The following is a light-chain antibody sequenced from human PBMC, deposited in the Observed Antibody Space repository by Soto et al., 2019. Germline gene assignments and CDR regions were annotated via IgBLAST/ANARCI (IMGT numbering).Light chain of an antibody. CDR3: QQYYGTPFT. CDR2: WAS. V-gene: IGKV4-1*01. CDR1: QSILYSSYNKNQ. Sequence: DIVMTQSPDSLAVSLGERATINCKSSQSILYSSYNKNQLAWYQQKPGQPPKLLISWASTRESGVPDRFSGSGSGTDFTLTISSLQAEDVAVYSCQQYYGTPFTFGPGTKVDIK. J-gene: IGKJ3*01.